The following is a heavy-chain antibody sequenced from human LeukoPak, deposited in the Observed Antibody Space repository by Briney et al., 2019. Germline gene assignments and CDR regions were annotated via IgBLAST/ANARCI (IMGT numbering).Heavy chain of an antibody. Sequence: ASVKVSCKASGYTFTSYYMHWVRQAPGQGLEWMGIINPSGGSTSYAQKFQGRVTITRDTSASTAYMELSSLRSEDTAVYYCARALPLYTDYGMDVWGQGTTVTVSS. CDR2: INPSGGST. J-gene: IGHJ6*02. V-gene: IGHV1-46*01. D-gene: IGHD3-16*01. CDR1: GYTFTSYY. CDR3: ARALPLYTDYGMDV.